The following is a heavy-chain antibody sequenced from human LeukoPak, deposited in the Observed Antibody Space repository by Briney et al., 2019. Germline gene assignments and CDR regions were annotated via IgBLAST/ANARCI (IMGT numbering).Heavy chain of an antibody. D-gene: IGHD6-19*01. CDR2: ISSSSSTI. CDR1: GFTFSSYS. J-gene: IGHJ3*02. Sequence: GGSLSLSCAASGFTFSSYSMNWVRQAPGKGLEWVSYISSSSSTIYYADSVKGRFTISRDNAKNSLYLQMNSLRAEDTAVYYCARDWGIAVAGTVAFDIWGQGTMVTVSS. CDR3: ARDWGIAVAGTVAFDI. V-gene: IGHV3-48*01.